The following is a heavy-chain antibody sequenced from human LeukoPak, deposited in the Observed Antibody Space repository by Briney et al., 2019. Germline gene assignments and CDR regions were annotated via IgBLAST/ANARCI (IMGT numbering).Heavy chain of an antibody. J-gene: IGHJ4*02. Sequence: SETLSLTCTVSGGYISSSSYYWGWIRQPPGKGLEWIVSIYYSGSTYYHPSLKSRVTISVDTSKNQFSLKLSSVTAADTAVYYCARDLITMIVDSWGQGTLVTVSS. D-gene: IGHD3-22*01. V-gene: IGHV4-39*07. CDR3: ARDLITMIVDS. CDR1: GGYISSSSYY. CDR2: IYYSGST.